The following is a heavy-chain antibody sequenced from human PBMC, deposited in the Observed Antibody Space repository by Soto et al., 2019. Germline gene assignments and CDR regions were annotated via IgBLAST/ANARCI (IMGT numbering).Heavy chain of an antibody. CDR1: GGSFSGYY. CDR2: INHSGST. V-gene: IGHV4-34*01. J-gene: IGHJ6*03. Sequence: QVQLQQWGAGLLKPSETLSLTCAVYGGSFSGYYWSWLRQPPGKGLEWIGEINHSGSTNYNPPLKSRVTISVDTSKNQFSLKLSSVTAADTAVYYCARGNLGCSGGSCYGPRGGYYYYMDVWGKGTTVTVSS. CDR3: ARGNLGCSGGSCYGPRGGYYYYMDV. D-gene: IGHD2-15*01.